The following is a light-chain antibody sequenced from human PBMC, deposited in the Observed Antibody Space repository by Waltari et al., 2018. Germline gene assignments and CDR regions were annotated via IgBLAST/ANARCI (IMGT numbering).Light chain of an antibody. CDR1: IRSIDSDY. CDR2: EGN. Sequence: NVMLTQPHSVSASPRKTVPCTCTLSIRSIDSDYVQWCQQRPGSSPTTVIYEGNQRPSGCPGRFSGPIRTSSHSASLSIAGMETEDEADYFCQSYDSDGGWVFGGGTKLTVL. CDR3: QSYDSDGGWV. J-gene: IGLJ3*02. V-gene: IGLV6-57*01.